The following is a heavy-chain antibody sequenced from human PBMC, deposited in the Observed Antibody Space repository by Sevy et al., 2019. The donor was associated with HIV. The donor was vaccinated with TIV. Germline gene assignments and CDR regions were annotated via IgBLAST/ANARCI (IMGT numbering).Heavy chain of an antibody. CDR2: IKSKTDGGTI. CDR1: GFTFSSAW. CDR3: ITDPGYRGYDEEVINYYYYGMDV. Sequence: KQLGGLRLSCAASGFTFSSAWMSWVRLAPGKGLEWVGRIKSKTDGGTIDYAAPVKGRFTISREDSKNTLYLQMNSLKTEETAVYYCITDPGYRGYDEEVINYYYYGMDVWGQGTTVTVSS. D-gene: IGHD5-12*01. V-gene: IGHV3-15*01. J-gene: IGHJ6*02.